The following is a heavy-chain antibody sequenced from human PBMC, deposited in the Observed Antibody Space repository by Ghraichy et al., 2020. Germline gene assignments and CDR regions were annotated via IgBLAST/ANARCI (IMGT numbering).Heavy chain of an antibody. D-gene: IGHD2-8*01. Sequence: GGSLRLSCAASGLTFSSYWMTWVRQAPGKGLEWVANIKQDGSEKYYLDSVKGRFTIFRDNARNSLYLQMNSLRADHSAVYYCASRYCTISACYPASYKCMDVWGKGTTVTVSS. CDR1: GLTFSSYW. V-gene: IGHV3-7*01. CDR3: ASRYCTISACYPASYKCMDV. J-gene: IGHJ6*04. CDR2: IKQDGSEK.